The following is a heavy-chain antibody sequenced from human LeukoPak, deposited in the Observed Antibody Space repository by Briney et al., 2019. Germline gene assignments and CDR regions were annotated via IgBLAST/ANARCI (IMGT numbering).Heavy chain of an antibody. J-gene: IGHJ4*02. D-gene: IGHD6-6*01. CDR3: AKDPRGYSSSSGVY. CDR2: ISGSGGST. V-gene: IGHV3-23*01. CDR1: GFTFSSYA. Sequence: GGSLRLSCAASGFTFSSYAMSWVRQAPGKGLEWVSAISGSGGSTYYADSVKGRFTISRDNSKNTLYLQMNSLRAEDTAVYYCAKDPRGYSSSSGVYWGQGTLVTVSS.